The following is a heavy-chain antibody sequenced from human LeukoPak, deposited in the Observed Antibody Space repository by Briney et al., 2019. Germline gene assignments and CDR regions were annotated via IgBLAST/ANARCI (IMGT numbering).Heavy chain of an antibody. CDR2: ISADNGKT. CDR3: PRDKQFYQSELSD. D-gene: IGHD1-26*01. CDR1: GYTFTSHG. Sequence: ASVKVSCKASGYTFTSHGISWVRQAPGQGLEWMGWISADNGKTNYAQRLQGRVTMTTDTSRSTAYMALKSLTSDDTAVYYFPRDKQFYQSELSDWGQGTLVTVSS. V-gene: IGHV1-18*01. J-gene: IGHJ4*02.